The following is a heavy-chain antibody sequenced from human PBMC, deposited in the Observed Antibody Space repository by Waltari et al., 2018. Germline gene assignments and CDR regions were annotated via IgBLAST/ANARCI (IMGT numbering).Heavy chain of an antibody. D-gene: IGHD3-10*01. Sequence: EVQLVESGGGLVQPGRSLRLSCAASGFTFDDYAMHWVRQAPGKGLEWVSGIRWNRGSIGYADSVNGRFTISRDNAKNSLYLQMNSLRAEDTALYYCAKDITYYGSGSYVFDYWGQGTLVTVSS. CDR2: IRWNRGSI. CDR3: AKDITYYGSGSYVFDY. V-gene: IGHV3-9*01. J-gene: IGHJ4*02. CDR1: GFTFDDYA.